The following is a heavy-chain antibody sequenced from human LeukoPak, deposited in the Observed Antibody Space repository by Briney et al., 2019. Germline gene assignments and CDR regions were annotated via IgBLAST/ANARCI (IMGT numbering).Heavy chain of an antibody. Sequence: GASVKVSCKASGYTFTGYYMHWVRQAPGQGLEWMGWINPNSGGTNYAQKFQGRVTMTRDTSISTAYMELSRLRSDDTAVYYCARKSLIWELREDDAFDIWGQGTMVTVSS. CDR3: ARKSLIWELREDDAFDI. CDR1: GYTFTGYY. D-gene: IGHD1-26*01. CDR2: INPNSGGT. V-gene: IGHV1-2*02. J-gene: IGHJ3*02.